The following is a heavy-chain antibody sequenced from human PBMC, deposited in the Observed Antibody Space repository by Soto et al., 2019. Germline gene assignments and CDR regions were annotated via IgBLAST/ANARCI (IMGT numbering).Heavy chain of an antibody. V-gene: IGHV1-46*01. D-gene: IGHD2-15*01. CDR1: GYTFTSYY. CDR3: ATGFGSRYCSGGSCYSYPPPYYYYGMDV. J-gene: IGHJ6*02. Sequence: GVSVKVSCKASGYTFTSYYMHWVRQAPGQGLEWMGIINPSGGSTSYAQKFQGRVTMTRDTSTSTVYMELSSLRSEDTAVYYCATGFGSRYCSGGSCYSYPPPYYYYGMDVWGQGTTVTVSS. CDR2: INPSGGST.